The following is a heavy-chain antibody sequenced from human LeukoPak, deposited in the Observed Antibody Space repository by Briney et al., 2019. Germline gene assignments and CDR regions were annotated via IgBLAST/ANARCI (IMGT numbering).Heavy chain of an antibody. CDR3: ARDLYDFWSGSKTGTFDY. CDR1: GFTFSSYW. J-gene: IGHJ4*02. V-gene: IGHV3-7*01. D-gene: IGHD3-3*01. CDR2: IKRDGSEK. Sequence: GGSLRLSCAASGFTFSSYWMSWVRQAPGKGLEWVANIKRDGSEKYYVDSVKGRFTISRDNAKNSLYLQMNSLRAEDTAVYYCARDLYDFWSGSKTGTFDYWGQGTLVTVSS.